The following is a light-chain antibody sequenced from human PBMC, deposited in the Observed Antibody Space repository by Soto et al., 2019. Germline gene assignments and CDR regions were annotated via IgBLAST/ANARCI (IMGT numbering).Light chain of an antibody. CDR1: LSPRSD. V-gene: IGKV3-11*01. CDR2: GAS. J-gene: IGKJ1*01. Sequence: VLPQSPATLSLSPAARATLSCRASLSPRSDFAWYQQNPGQASRLLIYGASSRATGIPDRFSGSGSGTDFTLTISSLEPEDFAVYYCQQRSNWPPTFGQGTKVDI. CDR3: QQRSNWPPT.